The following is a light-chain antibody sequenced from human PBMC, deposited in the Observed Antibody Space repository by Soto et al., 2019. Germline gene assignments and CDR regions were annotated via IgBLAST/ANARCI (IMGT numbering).Light chain of an antibody. CDR1: QSVSGF. J-gene: IGKJ4*01. CDR3: QQSFTKLLA. Sequence: DIQMTQSPSSLSASVGDRVTITCRTSQSVSGFLNWYQLKPGKAPKLLIYGASSLQSGVPSRFSGSGYGTDFTLSISSLKADDFATYYCQQSFTKLLAFGGGTKV. V-gene: IGKV1-39*01. CDR2: GAS.